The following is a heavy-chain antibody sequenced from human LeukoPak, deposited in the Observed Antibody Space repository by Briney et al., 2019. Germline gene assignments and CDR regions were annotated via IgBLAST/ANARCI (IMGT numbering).Heavy chain of an antibody. J-gene: IGHJ3*01. Sequence: GRSLRLSCAASGFTFSSYAMHRVRQAPGKGLEWVALIRYDGNDHWYGDSAKGRFTISRDNSKDTVYLQMDSLRDEDTAVYYCARWGIVGHDAFDLWGQGTMVTVSS. CDR2: IRYDGNDH. D-gene: IGHD1-26*01. CDR1: GFTFSSYA. CDR3: ARWGIVGHDAFDL. V-gene: IGHV3-33*08.